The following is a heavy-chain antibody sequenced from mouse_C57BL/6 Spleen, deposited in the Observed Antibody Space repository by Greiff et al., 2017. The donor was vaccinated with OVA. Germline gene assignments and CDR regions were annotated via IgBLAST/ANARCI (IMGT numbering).Heavy chain of an antibody. V-gene: IGHV14-4*01. CDR1: GFNIKDDY. J-gene: IGHJ3*01. Sequence: EVMLVESGAELVRPGASVKLSCTASGFNIKDDYMHWVKQRPEQGLEWIGWIDPENGDTEYASKFQGKATITADTSSNTAYLQLSSLTSEDTAVYYCTTYRFAYWGQGTLVTVSA. CDR3: TTYRFAY. CDR2: IDPENGDT.